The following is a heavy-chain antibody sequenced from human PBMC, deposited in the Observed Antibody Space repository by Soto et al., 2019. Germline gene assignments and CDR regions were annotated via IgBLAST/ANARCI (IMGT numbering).Heavy chain of an antibody. J-gene: IGHJ6*02. CDR1: GFTLSNYV. V-gene: IGHV3-48*01. CDR2: IGSSSVTI. CDR3: ARGDCSGGSCYPRYYYYYGMDV. Sequence: GGSLRLSCAASGFTLSNYVMNWVRQAPGKGLEWISCIGSSSVTIFHADSVKGRFTISRDSAKNSLYLQMNSLRAEDTAVYYCARGDCSGGSCYPRYYYYYGMDVWGQGTTVTVSS. D-gene: IGHD2-15*01.